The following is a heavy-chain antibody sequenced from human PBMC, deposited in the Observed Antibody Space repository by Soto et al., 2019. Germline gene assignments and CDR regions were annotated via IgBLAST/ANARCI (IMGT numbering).Heavy chain of an antibody. CDR3: ARAGYCSGGSCYSDYYYYYMDV. CDR1: GFTFSSYA. CDR2: ISSNGGST. Sequence: GGSLRLSCAASGFTFSSYAMHWVRQAPGKGLEYVSAISSNGGSTYYANSVKGRFTISRDNSKNTLYLQMGSLRAEDMAVYYCARAGYCSGGSCYSDYYYYYMDVWGKGTTVTVSS. D-gene: IGHD2-15*01. J-gene: IGHJ6*03. V-gene: IGHV3-64*01.